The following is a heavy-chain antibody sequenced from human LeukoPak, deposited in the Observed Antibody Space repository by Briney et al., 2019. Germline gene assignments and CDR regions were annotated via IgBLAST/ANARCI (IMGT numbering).Heavy chain of an antibody. CDR1: GGSISVYY. Sequence: SETLSLTCTVSGGSISVYYWSWIRQPPGKGLEWIGYIYYSGSTNYNPSLKSRVTISLDTPKNQFSLKLSSVTAADTAIYFCARDRRRDLFHAFDIWGRGTTVTVSP. V-gene: IGHV4-59*01. J-gene: IGHJ3*02. CDR2: IYYSGST. CDR3: ARDRRRDLFHAFDI. D-gene: IGHD1-14*01.